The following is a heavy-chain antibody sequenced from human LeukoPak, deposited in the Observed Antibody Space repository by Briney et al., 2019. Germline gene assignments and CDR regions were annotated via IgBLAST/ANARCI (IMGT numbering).Heavy chain of an antibody. J-gene: IGHJ4*02. Sequence: PGGSLRLSCEASGFTFNIHWMNWVRQAPGKGLEWFANIRPDGSEKVYVDSVRGRFTISRDNTKNSVYLQMNNLRTEDTAVYYCSGQSGFSSIYWGQGSRVTVSS. V-gene: IGHV3-7*01. CDR3: SGQSGFSSIY. CDR2: IRPDGSEK. D-gene: IGHD2-2*01. CDR1: GFTFNIHW.